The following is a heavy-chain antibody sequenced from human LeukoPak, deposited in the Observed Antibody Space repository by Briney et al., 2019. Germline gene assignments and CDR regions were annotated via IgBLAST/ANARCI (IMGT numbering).Heavy chain of an antibody. Sequence: GSLRLSCTASGFNFGDYAMSWVRQAPGKGLEWVGRIKSRTDGGTIDYAAPVKGRFTISTDDSKNTLNLQMTSPKTEDTAVYYCTTGFPDYAIGGGQGTMVTVSS. CDR3: TTGFPDYAIG. CDR1: GFNFGDYA. V-gene: IGHV3-15*01. J-gene: IGHJ3*01. CDR2: IKSRTDGGTI. D-gene: IGHD3-16*01.